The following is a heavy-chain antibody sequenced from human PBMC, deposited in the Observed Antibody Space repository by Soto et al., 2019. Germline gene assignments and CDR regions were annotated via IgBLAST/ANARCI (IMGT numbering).Heavy chain of an antibody. D-gene: IGHD6-13*01. V-gene: IGHV4-34*01. CDR2: INHSGRT. J-gene: IGHJ1*01. Sequence: SETLALTCSVYRGSFTGYYWTWIRQPPGKGLEWNGEINHSGRTNYNPSLKSRATISVDTSKNQFSLRLSAVTSADTAVYYCARGRTEYSSRWYVDWGQRTVVSSPQ. CDR3: ARGRTEYSSRWYVD. CDR1: RGSFTGYY.